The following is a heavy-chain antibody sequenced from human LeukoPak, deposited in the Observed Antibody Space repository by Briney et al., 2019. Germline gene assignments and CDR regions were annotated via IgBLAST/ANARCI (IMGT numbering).Heavy chain of an antibody. V-gene: IGHV3-30*02. CDR1: GFTFSSYG. CDR2: IRYDGSNK. D-gene: IGHD2-15*01. J-gene: IGHJ4*02. CDR3: AKDGGVVVAATLVYYFDY. Sequence: GGSLRLSCAASGFTFSSYGMHWVRQAPGKGLEWVAFIRYDGSNKYYADSVKGRFTISKDNSKNTLYLQMNSLRAEDTAVYYCAKDGGVVVAATLVYYFDYWGQGTLVTVSS.